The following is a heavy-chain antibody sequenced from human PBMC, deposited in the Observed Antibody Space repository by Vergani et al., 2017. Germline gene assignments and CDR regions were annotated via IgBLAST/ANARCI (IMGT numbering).Heavy chain of an antibody. V-gene: IGHV3-74*03. D-gene: IGHD3-9*01. Sequence: DVHLAESGGGFFQPGGSLRLSCSASGFSFNSYWMHWVRQVPGKGLLWVSRIKSDGSITAYADSVKDQFTISRDNAQNTLYLQMNSRRVEDTGVYYCARGRCIGTCYMSNWLDSWGQGTLVTVSS. CDR3: ARGRCIGTCYMSNWLDS. CDR1: GFSFNSYW. J-gene: IGHJ5*01. CDR2: IKSDGSIT.